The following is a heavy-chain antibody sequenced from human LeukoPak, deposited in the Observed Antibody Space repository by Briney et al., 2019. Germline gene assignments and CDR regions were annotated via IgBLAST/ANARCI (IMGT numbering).Heavy chain of an antibody. Sequence: PSETPSLTCSVSGASISSADHWWAWIRQSPGMGLEWIGSIHHSGSIYYNPSLKSRLTISVETSRNQFSLRLNSLTAAETAVYYCARQIARGLWAFASWGQGSLVTVTS. V-gene: IGHV4-39*01. J-gene: IGHJ4*02. CDR3: ARQIARGLWAFAS. CDR1: GASISSADHW. D-gene: IGHD1-26*01. CDR2: IHHSGSI.